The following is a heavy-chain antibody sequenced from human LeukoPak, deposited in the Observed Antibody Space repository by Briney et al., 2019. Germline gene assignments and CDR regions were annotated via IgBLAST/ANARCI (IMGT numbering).Heavy chain of an antibody. Sequence: PGGSLRLSCAASGFTFSSYSMNWVRQAPGKGLEWVSAISGSGGSTYYADSVKGRFTISRDNSKNTLYLQMNSLRAEDTAVYYCAKPYYGSGNYPYDYWGQGTLVTVSS. J-gene: IGHJ4*02. CDR1: GFTFSSYS. CDR3: AKPYYGSGNYPYDY. CDR2: ISGSGGST. V-gene: IGHV3-23*01. D-gene: IGHD3-10*01.